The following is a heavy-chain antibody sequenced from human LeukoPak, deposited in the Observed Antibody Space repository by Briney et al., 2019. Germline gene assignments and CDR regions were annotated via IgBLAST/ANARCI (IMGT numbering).Heavy chain of an antibody. Sequence: GGSLRLSCAASGFTFSSYAMSWVRPAPGKGLEWVTAISGGGGSTYYTYSVKGRFTISRDNSKNALYLQMNSLRAEDRDVYYCLSSGWGLDYWGQGTLVTVSS. CDR3: LSSGWGLDY. D-gene: IGHD2-21*02. J-gene: IGHJ4*02. CDR2: ISGGGGST. CDR1: GFTFSSYA. V-gene: IGHV3-23*01.